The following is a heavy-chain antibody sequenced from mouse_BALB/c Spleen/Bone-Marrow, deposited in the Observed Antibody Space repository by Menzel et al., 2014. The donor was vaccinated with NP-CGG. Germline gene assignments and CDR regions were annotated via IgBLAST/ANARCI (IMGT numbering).Heavy chain of an antibody. CDR1: GFTFSSLG. J-gene: IGHJ2*01. D-gene: IGHD4-1*01. Sequence: EVKLMESGGGLVQPGMSRKLSCAASGFTFSSLGMHWVRQAPEKGLEWVAYISSGSSTIFYADTVKGRFTVSRDNPKNTLFLQMTSLRSEDTAMYHCTRGGNWDDFDYWGQGTTLTVSS. V-gene: IGHV5-17*02. CDR3: TRGGNWDDFDY. CDR2: ISSGSSTI.